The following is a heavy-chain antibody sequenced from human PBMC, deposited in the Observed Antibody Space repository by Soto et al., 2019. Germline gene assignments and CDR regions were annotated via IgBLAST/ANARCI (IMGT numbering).Heavy chain of an antibody. CDR3: ARDGDWLLPFDY. D-gene: IGHD3-9*01. CDR1: GYTFTSYA. J-gene: IGHJ4*02. V-gene: IGHV1-3*01. CDR2: INAGNGNT. Sequence: QVQLVQSGAEVKKPGASVKVSCKASGYTFTSYAMHWVRQAPGQRLEWMGWINAGNGNTKYSQKFQGRVTITRDTSASTAYMELSSLRSEDTAVYYCARDGDWLLPFDYWGQGTLVTVSS.